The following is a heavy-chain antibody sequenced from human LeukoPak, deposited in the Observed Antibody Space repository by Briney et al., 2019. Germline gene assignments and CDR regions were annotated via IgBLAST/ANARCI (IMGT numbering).Heavy chain of an antibody. Sequence: SETLSLTCAVYGGSFSGYYWSWIRQPPGKGLEWIGEINHSGSTNYNPSLKSRVTISVDTSKKQFSLKLSSVTAADTAVYYCARSYDILTSPKYGMDVWGQGTTVTVSS. D-gene: IGHD3-9*01. CDR2: INHSGST. CDR3: ARSYDILTSPKYGMDV. CDR1: GGSFSGYY. V-gene: IGHV4-34*01. J-gene: IGHJ6*02.